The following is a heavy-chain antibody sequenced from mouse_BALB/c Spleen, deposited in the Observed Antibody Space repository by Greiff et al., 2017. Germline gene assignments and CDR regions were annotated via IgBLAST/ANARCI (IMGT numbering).Heavy chain of an antibody. CDR2: IYPGDGDT. Sequence: VQLQQSGAELARPGASVKLSCKASGYTFTSYWMQWVKQRPGQGLEWIGAIYPGDGDTRYTQKFKGKATLTADKSSSTAYMQLSSLASEDSAVYYCARCGNYLDYWGQGTTLTVSS. D-gene: IGHD1-1*02. V-gene: IGHV1-87*01. CDR1: GYTFTSYW. CDR3: ARCGNYLDY. J-gene: IGHJ2*01.